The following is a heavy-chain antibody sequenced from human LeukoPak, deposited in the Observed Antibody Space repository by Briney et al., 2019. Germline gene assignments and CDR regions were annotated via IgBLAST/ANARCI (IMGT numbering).Heavy chain of an antibody. CDR2: INPNSGGT. D-gene: IGHD1-26*01. V-gene: IGHV1-2*06. CDR3: ARWWELYYMDV. J-gene: IGHJ6*03. CDR1: GYTFTGNY. Sequence: ASVKVSCKXSGYTFTGNYMHWVRQAPRQGLEWMGRINPNSGGTNYAQKFQGRVTMTRDTSISTAYMELSRLRSDDTAVYYCARWWELYYMDVWGKGTTVTVSS.